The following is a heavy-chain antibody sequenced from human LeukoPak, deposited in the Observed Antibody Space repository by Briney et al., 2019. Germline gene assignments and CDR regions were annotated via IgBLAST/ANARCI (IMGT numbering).Heavy chain of an antibody. Sequence: GASVKVSCKATGYTFTGYYMHWVRQAPGQGLEWMGWINPNSGGTNYAQKFQGRVTMTRDTSISTAYMELSRLRSDDTAVYYCATTARRVLSRFDYWGQGTLVTVSS. CDR1: GYTFTGYY. V-gene: IGHV1-2*02. CDR2: INPNSGGT. J-gene: IGHJ4*02. D-gene: IGHD6-6*01. CDR3: ATTARRVLSRFDY.